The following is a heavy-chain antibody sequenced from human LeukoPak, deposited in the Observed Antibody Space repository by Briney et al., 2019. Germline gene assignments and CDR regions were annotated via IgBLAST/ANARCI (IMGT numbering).Heavy chain of an antibody. CDR2: INHSRNT. Sequence: ADTLSLTCAVCGGSLSGYYWSWIRHPTGKGVEWIGEINHSRNTQHNPSLKSRVPISVVTSKNQYSLKLSSVTAADTAVYYWARVMYSSSRAGKGSMDVWGKGTPVTASS. CDR3: ARVMYSSSRAGKGSMDV. D-gene: IGHD6-13*01. V-gene: IGHV4-34*01. CDR1: GGSLSGYY. J-gene: IGHJ6*03.